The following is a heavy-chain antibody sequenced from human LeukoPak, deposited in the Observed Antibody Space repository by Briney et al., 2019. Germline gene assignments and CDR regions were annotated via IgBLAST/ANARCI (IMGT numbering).Heavy chain of an antibody. CDR2: ISGSSNYI. CDR1: GFTFSSYS. V-gene: IGHV3-21*04. CDR3: AKELYYDSSGYPSAFDY. J-gene: IGHJ4*02. Sequence: GGSLRLSCAASGFTFSSYSMNWVRQAPGKGLEWVSSISGSSNYIYYADSVKGRFTISRDNAENSLYLQMNSLRAEDTAVYYCAKELYYDSSGYPSAFDYWGQGTLVTVSS. D-gene: IGHD3-22*01.